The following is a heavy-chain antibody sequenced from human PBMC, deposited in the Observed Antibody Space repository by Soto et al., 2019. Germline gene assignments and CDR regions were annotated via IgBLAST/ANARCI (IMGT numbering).Heavy chain of an antibody. J-gene: IGHJ5*02. D-gene: IGHD3-16*01. CDR3: ARVPIDTYMIYWSDP. CDR2: IYFSGRT. V-gene: IGHV4-61*08. Sequence: TLSLTWTVSGDSVSSGDYYWTWIRQPPGKGLEWVGHIYFSGRTNYIPSLESRVTISLDTSKNQFSLKLTSVTAADTAVYYCARVPIDTYMIYWSDPWGQGTLVTVSS. CDR1: GDSVSSGDYY.